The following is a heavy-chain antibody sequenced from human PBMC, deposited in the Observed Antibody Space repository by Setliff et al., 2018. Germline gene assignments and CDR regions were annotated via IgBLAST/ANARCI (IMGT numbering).Heavy chain of an antibody. J-gene: IGHJ4*02. CDR3: ATGLRNGVPYFDL. CDR2: INPNGGSA. CDR1: GYTFNSHY. Sequence: ASVKVSCKASGYTFNSHYMHWVRQAPGQGLEWVAMINPNGGSATYAQKFQGRVTVTRDTSTSTVYMELSSLRSDETAMYYCATGLRNGVPYFDLWGQGTLVTVSS. D-gene: IGHD3-10*01. V-gene: IGHV1-46*02.